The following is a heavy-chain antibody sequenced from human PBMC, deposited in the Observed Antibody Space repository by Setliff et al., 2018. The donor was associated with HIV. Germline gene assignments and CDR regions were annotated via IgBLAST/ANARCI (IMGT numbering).Heavy chain of an antibody. V-gene: IGHV4-61*09. CDR1: GGSISSGSDY. CDR3: ARDVMEWFGNYFDN. CDR2: IHISGTA. D-gene: IGHD3-3*01. Sequence: SETLSLTCTVSGGSISSGSDYWSWIRQPAGKGLEWIGQIHISGTANYNPSLKSRVTISINTSKHQFSLKLTSVTAADTAVYYCARDVMEWFGNYFDNWGQGALVTISS. J-gene: IGHJ4*02.